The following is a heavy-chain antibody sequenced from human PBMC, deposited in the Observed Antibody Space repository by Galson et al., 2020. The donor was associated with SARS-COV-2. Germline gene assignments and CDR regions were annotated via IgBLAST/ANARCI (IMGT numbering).Heavy chain of an antibody. CDR2: IHSGGNT. V-gene: IGHV4-34*01. J-gene: IGHJ6*03. D-gene: IGHD3-10*01. CDR3: ARGHRGVVPSPVLGLGPFYSYYYMDV. Sequence: SETLSLTCAVYGGSFSGYSWTWIRQPPGKGLEWIGEIHSGGNTTYSPSLRRRVPLSADPSKNQFSLKVRSVSAADTALYYCARGHRGVVPSPVLGLGPFYSYYYMDVWAKGTTVAVSS. CDR1: GGSFSGYS.